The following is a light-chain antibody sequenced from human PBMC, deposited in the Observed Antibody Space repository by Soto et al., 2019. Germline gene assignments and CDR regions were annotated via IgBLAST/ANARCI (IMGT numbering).Light chain of an antibody. CDR1: QSIGGNF. J-gene: IGKJ1*01. Sequence: EIVLTQSPGTLSLSPGEGATLSCRASQSIGGNFLAWYQQRRGQAPRLLIHGASNRATGIPDRFSGSGSGTDFTLTITRLEPEDFAVYYCQQDGGSPRTFGQGTKVEVK. CDR2: GAS. CDR3: QQDGGSPRT. V-gene: IGKV3-20*01.